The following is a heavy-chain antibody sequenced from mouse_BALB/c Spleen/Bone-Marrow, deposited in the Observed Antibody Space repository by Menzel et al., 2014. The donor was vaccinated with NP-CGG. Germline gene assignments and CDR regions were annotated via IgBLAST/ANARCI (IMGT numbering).Heavy chain of an antibody. CDR2: INPESNTI. J-gene: IGHJ3*01. V-gene: IGHV4-1*02. CDR1: GFDFSRYW. Sequence: EVKLQESGGGLVQPGGSLKLSCAASGFDFSRYWMSWVRQAPGKGLQWIGEINPESNTISYSPSLKDKFIISRDNAKNTLYLQMSKVKSEDAALYCCARLGYYGWFAYWGQGTLVTVSA. D-gene: IGHD2-3*01. CDR3: ARLGYYGWFAY.